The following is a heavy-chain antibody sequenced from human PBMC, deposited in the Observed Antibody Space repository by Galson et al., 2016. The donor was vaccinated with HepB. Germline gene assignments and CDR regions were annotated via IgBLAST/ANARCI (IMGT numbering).Heavy chain of an antibody. Sequence: SLRLSCAASGFSFSSYGIHWVRQAPGKGLEWVAVVSFHGSLQFYTDSVKGRFTVSRDNSKDTVYLQMSSLRAEDTAVYYCARATSGYFDHWGQGTLVSVSS. CDR3: ARATSGYFDH. D-gene: IGHD3-3*01. J-gene: IGHJ5*02. CDR1: GFSFSSYG. CDR2: VSFHGSLQ. V-gene: IGHV3-30*03.